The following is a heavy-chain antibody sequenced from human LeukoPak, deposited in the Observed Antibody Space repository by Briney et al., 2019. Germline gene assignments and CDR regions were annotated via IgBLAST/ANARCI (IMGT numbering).Heavy chain of an antibody. J-gene: IGHJ3*02. CDR1: GGSISSHY. D-gene: IGHD3-22*01. CDR2: IYYSGST. CDR3: ARSAYYDSFDAFDI. V-gene: IGHV4-59*11. Sequence: PSETLSLTCTVSGGSISSHYWSWIRQPPGKGLEWIGDIYYSGSTNYNPSLKSRVTISVDTYKNQFSLKLSSVTAADTAVYYCARSAYYDSFDAFDIWGQGTMVTVSS.